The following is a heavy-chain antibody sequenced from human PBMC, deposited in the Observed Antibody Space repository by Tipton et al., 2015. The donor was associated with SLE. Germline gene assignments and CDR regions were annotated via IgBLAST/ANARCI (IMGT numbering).Heavy chain of an antibody. J-gene: IGHJ3*02. D-gene: IGHD3-22*01. V-gene: IGHV3-23*01. CDR3: AKSITMIVYSAGDAFDI. CDR2: ISGSGGST. CDR1: GFTFSSYT. Sequence: GSLRLSCAASGFTFSSYTMSWVRQAPGKGLEWVSAISGSGGSTYYADSVKGRFTISRDNSKNTLYLQMNSLRAEDTAVYYCAKSITMIVYSAGDAFDIWGQGTMVTVSS.